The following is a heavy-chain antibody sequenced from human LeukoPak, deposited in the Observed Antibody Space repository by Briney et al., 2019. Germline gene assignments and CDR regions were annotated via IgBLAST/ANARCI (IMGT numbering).Heavy chain of an antibody. CDR1: GFTFTRYW. D-gene: IGHD1-26*01. CDR2: INENGSEK. Sequence: GGSLRLSCAASGFTFTRYWMSWVRQAPGKGLEWVANINENGSEKKYLDSVKGRFTISRDNAKNSLYLQMNSLRAEDTAVYYCARDRASSWWYFDLWGRGTLVTVSS. J-gene: IGHJ2*01. V-gene: IGHV3-7*01. CDR3: ARDRASSWWYFDL.